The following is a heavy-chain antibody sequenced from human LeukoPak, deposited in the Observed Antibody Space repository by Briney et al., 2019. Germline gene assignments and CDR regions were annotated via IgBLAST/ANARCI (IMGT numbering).Heavy chain of an antibody. D-gene: IGHD2-2*01. V-gene: IGHV1-69*13. CDR3: ARGTKEDCSSSSCDWGDALAI. Sequence: SVKVSCKASGYTFTSYAMNWVRQAPGQGLEWMGGIIPLFGTADYIQKFQGRVTITADESTNTAYMELSSLRSEGTAVYYCARGTKEDCSSSSCDWGDALAIWGQGTMVTVSS. CDR2: IIPLFGTA. J-gene: IGHJ3*02. CDR1: GYTFTSYA.